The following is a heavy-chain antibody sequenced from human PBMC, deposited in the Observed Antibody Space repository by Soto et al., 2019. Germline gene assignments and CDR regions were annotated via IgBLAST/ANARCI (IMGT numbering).Heavy chain of an antibody. Sequence: VGSLRLSCAASGFTFSSYGMHWVRQAPGQGLEWVAVISYDGSNKYYADSVKGRFTISRDNSKNTLYLQMNSLRAEDAAVYYLAKDPKVAAASFDEYYFDYWGQGTLVTVSS. D-gene: IGHD6-13*01. CDR1: GFTFSSYG. CDR3: AKDPKVAAASFDEYYFDY. CDR2: ISYDGSNK. J-gene: IGHJ4*02. V-gene: IGHV3-30*18.